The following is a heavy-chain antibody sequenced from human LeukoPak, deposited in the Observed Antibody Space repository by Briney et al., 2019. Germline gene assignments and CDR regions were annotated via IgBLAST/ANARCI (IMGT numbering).Heavy chain of an antibody. CDR2: IYPGDSDT. CDR1: GYSFTSYW. CDR3: ARTYYYGSGSPPIPGY. D-gene: IGHD3-10*01. J-gene: IGHJ4*02. Sequence: GESLKISCKGSGYSFTSYWIGWVRPMPGKGLEWMGIIYPGDSDTRYSPSFQGQVTISADKSISTAYLQWSSLKASDTAMYYCARTYYYGSGSPPIPGYWGQGTLVTVSS. V-gene: IGHV5-51*01.